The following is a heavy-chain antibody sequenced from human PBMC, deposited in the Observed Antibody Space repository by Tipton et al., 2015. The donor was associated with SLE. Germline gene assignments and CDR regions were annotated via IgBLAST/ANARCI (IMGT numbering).Heavy chain of an antibody. CDR1: GYTFTTYA. V-gene: IGHV1-3*01. Sequence: QLVQSGAEVKKPGASVRISCKTSGYTFTTYAIHWVRQDPGQRLEWMGWINAGKGHAEYSQKFRGRVTINTDLSANTAYLELSSLTSEDTAVYYCARDRIYGGNSGNGFDPWGQGTPVTVSS. J-gene: IGHJ5*02. D-gene: IGHD4-23*01. CDR3: ARDRIYGGNSGNGFDP. CDR2: INAGKGHA.